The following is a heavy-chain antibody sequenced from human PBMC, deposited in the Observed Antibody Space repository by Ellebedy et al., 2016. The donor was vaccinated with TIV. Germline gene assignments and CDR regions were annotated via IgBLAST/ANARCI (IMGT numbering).Heavy chain of an antibody. J-gene: IGHJ4*02. D-gene: IGHD2-2*01. CDR2: IYHSGNT. CDR3: ARDFCSSTSCLNYFDY. Sequence: MPSETLSLTCTVSGYSISRGYYWGWIRQPPGKGLEWIGNIYHSGNTYYNPSLKNRVTISVDTSKNQFSLKLSSVTAADTAVYYCARDFCSSTSCLNYFDYWGQGALVTVSS. V-gene: IGHV4-38-2*02. CDR1: GYSISRGYY.